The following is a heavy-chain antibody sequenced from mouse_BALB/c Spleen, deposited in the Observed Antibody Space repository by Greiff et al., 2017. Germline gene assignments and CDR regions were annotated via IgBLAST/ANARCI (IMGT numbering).Heavy chain of an antibody. J-gene: IGHJ3*01. CDR3: ARDDGYYDAWFAY. CDR1: GFTFSSYG. Sequence: DVMLVESGGGLVQPGGSLKLSCAASGFTFSSYGMSWVRQTPDKRLELVATINSNGGSTYYPDSVKGRFTISRDNAKNTLYLQMSSLKSEDTAMYYCARDDGYYDAWFAYWGQGTLVTVSA. V-gene: IGHV5-6-3*01. CDR2: INSNGGST. D-gene: IGHD2-3*01.